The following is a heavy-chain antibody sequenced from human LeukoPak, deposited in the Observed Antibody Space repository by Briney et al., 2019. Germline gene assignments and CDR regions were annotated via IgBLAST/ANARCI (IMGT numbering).Heavy chain of an antibody. Sequence: SETLSFTGTVSGVSISSSSYYWGGIRQPPGKGLEWIGSIYFSGTTYYNPSLQSRVTISVDTAKNQFSLKLSSVTAADTAVYYCARHGAYCGGDCKRGYFDLWGRGTLVTVSS. D-gene: IGHD2-21*02. CDR1: GVSISSSSYY. CDR3: ARHGAYCGGDCKRGYFDL. V-gene: IGHV4-39*01. J-gene: IGHJ2*01. CDR2: IYFSGTT.